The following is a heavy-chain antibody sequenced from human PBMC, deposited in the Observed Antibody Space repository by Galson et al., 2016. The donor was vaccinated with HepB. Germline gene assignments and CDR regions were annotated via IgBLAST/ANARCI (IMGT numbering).Heavy chain of an antibody. Sequence: SVKVSCKASGYTFTIYYIHWVRQAPGQGLEWMAMINPSGGSTAYAQKFEGRVTMTRDTSTSTVYMELSSLRSEDTAIYFCARDSLSMTSGRDAFDVWGQGTMVTVSS. V-gene: IGHV1-46*01. CDR2: INPSGGST. D-gene: IGHD3-22*01. J-gene: IGHJ3*01. CDR3: ARDSLSMTSGRDAFDV. CDR1: GYTFTIYY.